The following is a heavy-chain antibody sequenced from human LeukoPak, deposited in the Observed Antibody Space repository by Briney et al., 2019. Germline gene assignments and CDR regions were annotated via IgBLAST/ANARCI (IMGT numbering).Heavy chain of an antibody. D-gene: IGHD6-6*01. CDR3: AKDLRYSSSSGTFDY. V-gene: IGHV3-9*01. J-gene: IGHJ4*02. Sequence: GGSLRLSCAASGFTFDDYAMHWVRQAPGKGLEWVSGISWNSGSIGYADSVKGRFTISRDNAKNSLYLQMNSLRAEDTALYYSAKDLRYSSSSGTFDYWGQGTLVTVSS. CDR1: GFTFDDYA. CDR2: ISWNSGSI.